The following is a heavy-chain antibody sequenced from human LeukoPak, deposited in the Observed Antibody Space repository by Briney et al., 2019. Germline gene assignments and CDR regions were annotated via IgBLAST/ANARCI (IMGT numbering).Heavy chain of an antibody. V-gene: IGHV1-2*02. CDR2: INPNSGGT. CDR1: GYTFTGYY. Sequence: ASVKVSCKASGYTFTGYYMHWVRQAPGQGLEWMGWINPNSGGTNYAQKFQGRVTMTRDTSISTAYMELSRLRSDDTAVYYCARDGTGTTLDAFDIWGQGTMVTVSS. CDR3: ARDGTGTTLDAFDI. D-gene: IGHD1-7*01. J-gene: IGHJ3*02.